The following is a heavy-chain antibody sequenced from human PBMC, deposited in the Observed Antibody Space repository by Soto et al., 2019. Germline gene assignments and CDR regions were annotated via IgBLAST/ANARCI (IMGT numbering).Heavy chain of an antibody. Sequence: QVQLVESGGGVVQPGRSLRLSCAASGFTFSSYGMHWVRQAPGKGLEWVAGISYDGSHKYYADSVKGRFTISRDNSKNTLYLQMNSLRAEDTAVYYCAKDQECISTSCHRPNYYYGMDVWGQGTTVTVSS. CDR1: GFTFSSYG. CDR3: AKDQECISTSCHRPNYYYGMDV. CDR2: ISYDGSHK. V-gene: IGHV3-30*18. J-gene: IGHJ6*02. D-gene: IGHD2-2*01.